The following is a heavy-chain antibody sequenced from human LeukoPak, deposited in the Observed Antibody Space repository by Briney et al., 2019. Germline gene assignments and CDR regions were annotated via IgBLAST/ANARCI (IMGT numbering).Heavy chain of an antibody. D-gene: IGHD6-13*01. CDR3: ARETGIAAAGQTSEYYFDY. CDR1: GYTFTNYY. J-gene: IGHJ4*02. CDR2: INPGGGNT. Sequence: ASVKVSCKASGYTFTNYYMHWVRQAPGQGLEWMGLINPGGGNTNYAQNFQGRVTMTRDTSISTAYMELSRLRSDDTAVYYCARETGIAAAGQTSEYYFDYWGQGTLVTVSS. V-gene: IGHV1-46*01.